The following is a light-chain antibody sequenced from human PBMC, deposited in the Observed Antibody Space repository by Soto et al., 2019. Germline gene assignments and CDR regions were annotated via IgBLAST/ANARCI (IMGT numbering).Light chain of an antibody. CDR1: SSDVGGYNY. Sequence: QSALTQPASVSGSPGQSITISCTGTSSDVGGYNYVSWYQQHPGIAPKLLIYGVTNRPSGVSTRFSGSKSGNTASLTISGLQAEDEGTYYCSSYTSSSNVELFGTGTKLTVL. CDR2: GVT. CDR3: SSYTSSSNVEL. J-gene: IGLJ1*01. V-gene: IGLV2-14*01.